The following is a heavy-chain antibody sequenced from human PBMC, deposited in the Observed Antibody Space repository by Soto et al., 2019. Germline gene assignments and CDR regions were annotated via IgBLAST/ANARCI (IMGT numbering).Heavy chain of an antibody. J-gene: IGHJ4*02. Sequence: QVQVVESGGGVVQPGRSLRLSCVVSGLSFSSYAMHWVRQSPGKGLAWVAIISFDGSNKYYADSVKGRFTISRDNSKNTVYLEMNNLRADDRALYYCARYHSDYLLYYWGQGTLVTVSS. V-gene: IGHV3-30-3*01. CDR2: ISFDGSNK. D-gene: IGHD4-4*01. CDR3: ARYHSDYLLYY. CDR1: GLSFSSYA.